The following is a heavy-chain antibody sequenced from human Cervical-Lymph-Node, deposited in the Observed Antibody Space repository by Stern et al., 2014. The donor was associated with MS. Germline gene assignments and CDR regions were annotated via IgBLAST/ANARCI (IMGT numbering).Heavy chain of an antibody. CDR1: GYTFTNYA. J-gene: IGHJ3*01. CDR2: IVTNLGNT. V-gene: IGHV1-18*01. Sequence: VQLVESGAEVKKPGASVKVSCKASGYTFTNYAISWVRKAPGQGLEWMGWIVTNLGNTNCAQRFQGRVTLATDTSTSTVYMELRSLRSDDTAMYYCRAGADAFDVWGQGTMVTVSS. D-gene: IGHD6-13*01. CDR3: RAGADAFDV.